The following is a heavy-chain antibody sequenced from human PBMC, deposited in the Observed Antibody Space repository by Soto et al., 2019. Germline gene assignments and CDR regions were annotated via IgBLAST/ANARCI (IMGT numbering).Heavy chain of an antibody. Sequence: EVQLLESGGGLVQPGGSLRLSCAASGFTFTSYGMSWVRQAPGKGLEWVSSITGSGGETYYGASVKGRFTISRDNSKNTRNLQMNSLRADDTAIYYCAKDYVPDTRAGEGFWGQGTLVTVSS. D-gene: IGHD3-16*01. CDR1: GFTFTSYG. J-gene: IGHJ1*01. CDR2: ITGSGGET. CDR3: AKDYVPDTRAGEGF. V-gene: IGHV3-23*01.